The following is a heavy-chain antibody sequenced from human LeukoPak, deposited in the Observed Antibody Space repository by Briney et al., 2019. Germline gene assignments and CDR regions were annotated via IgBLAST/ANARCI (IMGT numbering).Heavy chain of an antibody. CDR1: GFTFRTYS. D-gene: IGHD1-14*01. Sequence: PGGSLRLSCAASGFTFRTYSMNWVRQAPGKGLEWVSSISSTSTYIYYADSVKGRFTISRDNSKNSLYLQMDSLRAEDTALYYCAKDIDHGNYFDYWGQGTLVTVSS. CDR3: AKDIDHGNYFDY. CDR2: ISSTSTYI. V-gene: IGHV3-21*04. J-gene: IGHJ4*02.